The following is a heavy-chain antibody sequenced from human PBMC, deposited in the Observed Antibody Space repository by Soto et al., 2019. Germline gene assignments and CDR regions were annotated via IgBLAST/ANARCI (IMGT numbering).Heavy chain of an antibody. J-gene: IGHJ3*02. CDR3: ARVGLGRAIFGGVITGGAFDI. D-gene: IGHD3-3*01. V-gene: IGHV3-33*01. Sequence: QVQLVESGGGVVQPGRSLRLSCAASGFTFSSYGMHWVRQAPGKGLEWVAVIWYDGSNKYYADSVKGRFTISRDNSKNTLYLQMNSLRAEDTAVYYCARVGLGRAIFGGVITGGAFDIWGQGTMVTVSS. CDR2: IWYDGSNK. CDR1: GFTFSSYG.